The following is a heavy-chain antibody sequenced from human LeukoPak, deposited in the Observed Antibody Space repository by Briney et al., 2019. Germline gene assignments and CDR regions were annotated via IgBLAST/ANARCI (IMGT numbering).Heavy chain of an antibody. Sequence: PGGSLRLSCAASGFTFSSYAMSWVRQAPGKGLEWVSAISGSGGSTYYADSVKGRFAISRDNSKNTLYLQMNSLRAEDTAVYYCAKDCSSTSCYNWFDPWGQGTLVTVSS. V-gene: IGHV3-23*01. D-gene: IGHD2-2*01. J-gene: IGHJ5*02. CDR2: ISGSGGST. CDR1: GFTFSSYA. CDR3: AKDCSSTSCYNWFDP.